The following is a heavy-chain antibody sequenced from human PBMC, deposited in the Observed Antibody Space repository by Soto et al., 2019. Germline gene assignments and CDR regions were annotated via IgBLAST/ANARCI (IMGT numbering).Heavy chain of an antibody. D-gene: IGHD3-10*01. Sequence: PSETLSLTCDVSGYAISSGFYWAWIRQPPGKRLEWIGNIYHTGTTYYNPSLKSRVTMSVDTSKNQFSLRLSSVTAADTAVFYCARVRTVGMSGSTGDSWGPGTLVTVSS. CDR2: IYHTGTT. V-gene: IGHV4-38-2*01. CDR1: GYAISSGFY. J-gene: IGHJ4*02. CDR3: ARVRTVGMSGSTGDS.